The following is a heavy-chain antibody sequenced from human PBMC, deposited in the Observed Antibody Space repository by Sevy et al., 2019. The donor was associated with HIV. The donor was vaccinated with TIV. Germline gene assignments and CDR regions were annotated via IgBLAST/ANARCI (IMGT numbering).Heavy chain of an antibody. CDR2: INSDGSST. V-gene: IGHV3-74*01. CDR1: GFTFSGYN. D-gene: IGHD3-22*01. J-gene: IGHJ5*02. CDR3: ASGNYYDSSGSFDP. Sequence: GGSLRLSCAASGFTFSGYNMHWVRQAPGKGLEWVSRINSDGSSTDYADSVKGRFTISRDNAKKMVYLQMNSLRAEDTAVYYCASGNYYDSSGSFDPWGQGTLVTVSS.